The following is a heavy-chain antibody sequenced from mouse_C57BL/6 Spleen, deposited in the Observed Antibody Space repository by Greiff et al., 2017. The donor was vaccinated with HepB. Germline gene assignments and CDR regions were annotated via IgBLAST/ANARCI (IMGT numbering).Heavy chain of an antibody. D-gene: IGHD1-1*01. CDR1: EYEFPSHD. CDR3: ARLNYYGSSYSWYFDV. J-gene: IGHJ1*03. V-gene: IGHV5-2*01. Sequence: EVHLVESGGGLVQPGESLKLSCESNEYEFPSHDMSWVRKTPEKRLELVAAINSDGGSTYYPDTMERRFIISRDNTKKTLYLQMSSLRSEDTALYYCARLNYYGSSYSWYFDVWGTGTTVTVSS. CDR2: INSDGGST.